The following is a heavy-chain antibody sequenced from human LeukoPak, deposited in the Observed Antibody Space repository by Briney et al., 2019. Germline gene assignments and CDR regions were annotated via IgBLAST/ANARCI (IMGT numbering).Heavy chain of an antibody. CDR3: ARGPYCSGGTCYVLGAFDI. V-gene: IGHV3-23*01. Sequence: GGSLRLSCAASGFTFSNYAMSWVRQAPGKGLEWVSGISGSGNSTYYADSVKGRFTISRDNSKNTLYLQMNSLRAEGTAVYYCARGPYCSGGTCYVLGAFDIWGQGTMVTVSS. CDR2: ISGSGNST. D-gene: IGHD2-15*01. CDR1: GFTFSNYA. J-gene: IGHJ3*02.